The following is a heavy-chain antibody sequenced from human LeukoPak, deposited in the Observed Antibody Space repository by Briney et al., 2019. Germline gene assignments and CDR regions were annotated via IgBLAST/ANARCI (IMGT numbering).Heavy chain of an antibody. CDR3: ARGGGLDV. J-gene: IGHJ6*02. CDR2: INHNGNVN. Sequence: QTGGSLRFSCAASGFTFSSYWMNWARQAPGKGLEWVASINHNGNVNYYVDSVKGRFTISRDNAKNSLYLQMSNLRAEDTAVYFCARGGGLDVWGQGATVTVSS. D-gene: IGHD3-16*01. CDR1: GFTFSSYW. V-gene: IGHV3-7*03.